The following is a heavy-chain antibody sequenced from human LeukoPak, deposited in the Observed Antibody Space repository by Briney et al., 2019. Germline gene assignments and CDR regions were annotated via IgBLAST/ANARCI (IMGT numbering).Heavy chain of an antibody. CDR3: ARVHRGYSYGRLDY. J-gene: IGHJ4*02. D-gene: IGHD5-18*01. V-gene: IGHV3-48*03. CDR2: ISYSGSTI. Sequence: PGGSLRLSCADSGFTFSSFEMNWVRQAPGKGLEWVSYISYSGSTIYYADSVKGRFTISRDNAKNSLYLHMSSLRAEDTAVYYCARVHRGYSYGRLDYWGQGTLVTVSS. CDR1: GFTFSSFE.